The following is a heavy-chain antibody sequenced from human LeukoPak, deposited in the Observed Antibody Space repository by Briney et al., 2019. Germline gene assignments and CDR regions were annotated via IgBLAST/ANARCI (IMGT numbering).Heavy chain of an antibody. CDR3: ARDSPRYCSGGSCYSYMSAFDI. J-gene: IGHJ3*02. Sequence: PSETLSLTCTVSGGSISSYYWSWIRQPAGKGLEWIGRIYTSGSINYNPSLKSRVTMSVDTSKNQFSLKLSSVTAADTAVYYCARDSPRYCSGGSCYSYMSAFDIWGQGTMVTVSS. V-gene: IGHV4-4*07. CDR1: GGSISSYY. CDR2: IYTSGSI. D-gene: IGHD2-15*01.